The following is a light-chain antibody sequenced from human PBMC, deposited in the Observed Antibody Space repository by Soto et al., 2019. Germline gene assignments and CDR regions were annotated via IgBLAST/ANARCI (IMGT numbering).Light chain of an antibody. Sequence: VLTQPPSVSAAPGEMLTISCSGSSSNIGKNFVSWYQQLPGTTPKLLIYDNSQRPSGIPDRFSASKSGTSATLGITGLQTGDEADYYCATWDRSLSVYVFGTGTKVTVL. J-gene: IGLJ1*01. CDR3: ATWDRSLSVYV. CDR1: SSNIGKNF. CDR2: DNS. V-gene: IGLV1-51*01.